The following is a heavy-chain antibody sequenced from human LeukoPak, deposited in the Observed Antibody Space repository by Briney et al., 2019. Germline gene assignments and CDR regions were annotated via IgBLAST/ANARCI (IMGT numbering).Heavy chain of an antibody. V-gene: IGHV4-39*01. CDR2: SYYSGST. CDR1: GGPISSSRYY. CDR3: ARLSPYLGSGSSAFPDDF. Sequence: SETLSLTRTVSGGPISSSRYYWGWIRQPPGKGLEWIVTSYYSGSTYYNPSLKSRVTISVDTSKNQFSLTLSSVTAADTDVCYCARLSPYLGSGSSAFPDDFWGQGTLVTVSS. D-gene: IGHD3-10*01. J-gene: IGHJ4*02.